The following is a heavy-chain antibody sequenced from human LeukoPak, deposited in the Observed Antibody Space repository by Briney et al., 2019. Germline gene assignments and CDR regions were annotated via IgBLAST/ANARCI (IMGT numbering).Heavy chain of an antibody. CDR3: ARYDYGSGSYSDY. CDR2: ISSSSSYI. J-gene: IGHJ4*02. V-gene: IGHV3-21*01. CDR1: GFTFSSYS. Sequence: GRSLRPSCAASGFTFSSYSMNWVRQAPGKGLEWVSSISSSSSYIYYADSVKGRFTISRDNAKNSLYLQMNSLRGEDTAVYYCARYDYGSGSYSDYWGQGTLVTVSS. D-gene: IGHD3-10*01.